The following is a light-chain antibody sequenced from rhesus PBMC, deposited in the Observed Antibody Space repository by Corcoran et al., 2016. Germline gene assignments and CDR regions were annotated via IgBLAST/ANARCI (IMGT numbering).Light chain of an antibody. CDR3: PQHNTNPYS. CDR2: GTS. J-gene: IGKJ2*01. V-gene: IGKV1-33*02. Sequence: DIHMTQSPSSLSSSVGYRVTITSQASQVISNWLAWYQQKPGKAPKLLFYGTSSLQSGVPSRFSGSGCGTEFTLTISSLQPEDFATYYCPQHNTNPYSFGQGTKVEI. CDR1: QVISNW.